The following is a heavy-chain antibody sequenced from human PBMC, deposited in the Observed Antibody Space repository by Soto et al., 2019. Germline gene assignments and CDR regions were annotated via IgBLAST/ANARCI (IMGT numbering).Heavy chain of an antibody. CDR3: ARDLSGGNYYYHGLDV. CDR2: ITSNSIYK. J-gene: IGHJ6*02. Sequence: EVQLVESGGGLVKPGGSLRLSCAASGFTFSDYDMTWVRQAPGKGLEWVSSITSNSIYKYSADSLKGRFTISRDNAKDTLFLQINSLRAEDTAAYYCARDLSGGNYYYHGLDVWGQGTTVTVSS. V-gene: IGHV3-21*01. CDR1: GFTFSDYD. D-gene: IGHD1-26*01.